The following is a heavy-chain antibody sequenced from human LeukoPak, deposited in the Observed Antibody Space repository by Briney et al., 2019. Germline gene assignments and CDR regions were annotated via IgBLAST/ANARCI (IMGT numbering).Heavy chain of an antibody. CDR1: GFTFSSYA. Sequence: GGFLRLSCSASGFTFSSYAMHWVRQAPGKGLEYVSAISSNGGSTYYADSVKGRFTISRDNSKNTLYLQMSSLRAEDAAVYYCVKYYLPAAIHAVDYWGQGTLVTVSS. J-gene: IGHJ4*02. CDR3: VKYYLPAAIHAVDY. V-gene: IGHV3-64D*06. CDR2: ISSNGGST. D-gene: IGHD2-2*01.